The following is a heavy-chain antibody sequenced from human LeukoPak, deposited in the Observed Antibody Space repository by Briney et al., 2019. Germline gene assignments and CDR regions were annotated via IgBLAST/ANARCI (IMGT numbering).Heavy chain of an antibody. CDR1: RGSIGLYH. V-gene: IGHV4-59*01. D-gene: IGHD4-17*01. Sequence: SETLSLTCTVSRGSIGLYHWSWIRQPPGKGLEWIGHIYYSGSTNYNPSLKSRVTISIDTSKNQFSLKLSSVTAADTAVYYCARGDGDNWFDPWGQGTLVTVSS. J-gene: IGHJ5*02. CDR2: IYYSGST. CDR3: ARGDGDNWFDP.